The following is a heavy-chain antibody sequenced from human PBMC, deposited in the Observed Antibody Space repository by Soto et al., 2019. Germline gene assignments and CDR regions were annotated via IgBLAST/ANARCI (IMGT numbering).Heavy chain of an antibody. CDR3: ARAGPYDFWTGYYTGFDY. CDR1: GGSFSGYY. CDR2: INHSGST. V-gene: IGHV4-34*01. J-gene: IGHJ4*02. D-gene: IGHD3-3*01. Sequence: SETLSLTCAVYGGSFSGYYWSWIRQPPGKGLEWIGEINHSGSTNYNPSLKRRVTISVDTSRNQFSLKLSSVTAADTAVYYCARAGPYDFWTGYYTGFDYWGQGTLVTVPS.